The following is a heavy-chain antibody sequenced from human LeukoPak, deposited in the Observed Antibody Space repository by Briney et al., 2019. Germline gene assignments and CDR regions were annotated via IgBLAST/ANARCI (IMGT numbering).Heavy chain of an antibody. Sequence: ASVKVSCKASGYTFTGYYMHWVRQAPGQGLEWMGRINPNSGGTNYAQKFQGRVTMTRDTSISTAYMELSRLRSDDTAVYYCARVSSSSSEYFDYWGQGTLVTVSS. J-gene: IGHJ4*02. D-gene: IGHD6-6*01. CDR2: INPNSGGT. V-gene: IGHV1-2*06. CDR3: ARVSSSSSEYFDY. CDR1: GYTFTGYY.